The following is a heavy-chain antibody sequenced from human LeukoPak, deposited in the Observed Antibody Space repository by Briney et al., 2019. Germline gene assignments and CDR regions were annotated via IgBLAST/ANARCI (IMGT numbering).Heavy chain of an antibody. J-gene: IGHJ4*02. D-gene: IGHD6-19*01. CDR3: ARGPPLYSSGWFPFDY. CDR2: IIPIFGTA. V-gene: IGHV1-69*05. CDR1: GGTFSSYA. Sequence: SVKVSCKASGGTFSSYATSWVRQAPGQGLEWMGRIIPIFGTANYAQKFQGRVTITTDESTSTAYMELSSLRSEDTAVYYCARGPPLYSSGWFPFDYWGQGTLVTVSS.